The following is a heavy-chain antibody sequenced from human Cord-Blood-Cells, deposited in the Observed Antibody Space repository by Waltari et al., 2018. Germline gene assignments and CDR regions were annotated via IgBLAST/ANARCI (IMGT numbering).Heavy chain of an antibody. CDR2: INPNSGGT. D-gene: IGHD3-3*01. V-gene: IGHV1-2*02. CDR3: ARDYDFWSGYYYFDY. J-gene: IGHJ4*02. Sequence: QVQLVQSGAEVKKPGASVKVSCKASGYTFTGYYMPWVRQAPGQGLEWMGWINPNSGGTNYAQKFQGRVTMTRDTSISTAYMELSRLRSDDTAVYYCARDYDFWSGYYYFDYWGQGTLVTVSS. CDR1: GYTFTGYY.